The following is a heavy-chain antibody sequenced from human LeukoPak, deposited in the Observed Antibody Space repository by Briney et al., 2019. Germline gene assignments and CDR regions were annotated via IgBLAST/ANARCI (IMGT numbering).Heavy chain of an antibody. CDR1: GFTFSSYA. Sequence: GGSLRLSCAASGFTFSSYAMHWVRQAPGKGLEWVAVISYDGSNKYYADSVKGRFTISRDNSKNTLYLQMNSLRAEDTAVYHCARDALKYSSGWPFDYWGQGTLVTVSS. CDR2: ISYDGSNK. CDR3: ARDALKYSSGWPFDY. V-gene: IGHV3-30-3*01. D-gene: IGHD6-19*01. J-gene: IGHJ4*02.